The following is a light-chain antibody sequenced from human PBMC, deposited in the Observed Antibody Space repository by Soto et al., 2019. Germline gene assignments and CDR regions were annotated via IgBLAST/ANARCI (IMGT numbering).Light chain of an antibody. V-gene: IGLV1-40*01. CDR3: QSYDSSLSGCV. CDR2: GNS. CDR1: SSNIGAGYD. Sequence: QSVLTQPPSVSGAPGQRVTISCTGSSSNIGAGYDVHWYQQLPGTAPKLLIYGNSNRPSGVPDRFSGSKSCTSAPLAITGLQAEDEADYYCQSYDSSLSGCVFGGGTQLTVL. J-gene: IGLJ7*01.